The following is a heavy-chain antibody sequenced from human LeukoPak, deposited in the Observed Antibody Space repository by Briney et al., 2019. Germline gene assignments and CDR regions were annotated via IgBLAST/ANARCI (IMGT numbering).Heavy chain of an antibody. CDR2: IYPGDSDT. CDR1: GYSFTNYW. CDR3: ARSASRYFDWFDY. V-gene: IGHV5-51*01. Sequence: GESLKISCKGSGYSFTNYWIGWVRQMPGKGLEWMGIIYPGDSDTRYIPSFQGQVTISADKSINTAYLQWSSLKASDTAIYYCARSASRYFDWFDYWGQGTLVTVSS. D-gene: IGHD3-9*01. J-gene: IGHJ4*02.